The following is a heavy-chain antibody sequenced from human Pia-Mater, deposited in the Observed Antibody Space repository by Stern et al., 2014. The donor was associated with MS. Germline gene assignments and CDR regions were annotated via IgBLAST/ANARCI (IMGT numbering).Heavy chain of an antibody. Sequence: VQLVQSGAEVKKPGSSMKVSCQASGDSFSTLEISWVRQAPGQGLEWLGGISPLFGTTNYAQKVQGRVTIIADVSTSTVNMELVSLRLEDTAVYYCVRDQGGIAASWGQGTLVTVSS. CDR1: GDSFSTLE. CDR3: VRDQGGIAAS. D-gene: IGHD6-13*01. J-gene: IGHJ4*02. V-gene: IGHV1-69*01. CDR2: ISPLFGTT.